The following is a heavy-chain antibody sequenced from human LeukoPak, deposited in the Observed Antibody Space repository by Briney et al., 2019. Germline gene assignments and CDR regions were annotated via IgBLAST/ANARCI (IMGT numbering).Heavy chain of an antibody. D-gene: IGHD3-9*01. Sequence: SETLSLTCTVSGGSISSYYWSWIRQPPGKGLAWIGYIYYSGSTNYNPSLKSRVTISVDTSKNQFSLKLSSVTAADTAVYYCARAPNFDWSPCFDYWGQGTLVTVSS. CDR1: GGSISSYY. CDR2: IYYSGST. V-gene: IGHV4-59*01. CDR3: ARAPNFDWSPCFDY. J-gene: IGHJ4*02.